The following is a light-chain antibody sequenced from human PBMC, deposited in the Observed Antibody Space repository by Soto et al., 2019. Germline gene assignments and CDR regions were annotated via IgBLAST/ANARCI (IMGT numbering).Light chain of an antibody. CDR2: ASS. CDR1: GSDVGSYNY. Sequence: QSALTQPASVSGSPGQSITISCTGTGSDVGSYNYVSWYQHHPGKAPRLMIYASSNRPSGVSHRFSGSRSGNTASLTISGLQAEDEADYYCSPYTSGSTLYVFGTGTKVTVL. V-gene: IGLV2-14*01. J-gene: IGLJ1*01. CDR3: SPYTSGSTLYV.